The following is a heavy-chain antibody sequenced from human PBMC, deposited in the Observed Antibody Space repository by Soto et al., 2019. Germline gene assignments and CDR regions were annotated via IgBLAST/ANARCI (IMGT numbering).Heavy chain of an antibody. Sequence: GGSLRLSCAASGFTFSNSWMSWVRQAPGKGLEWVANIKEDGSEKDYVDPAKGRFTITRDNAKNSLYLQMNNLRAEDTAVYFCTRKRFGMDVWGQGTTVTVSS. CDR3: TRKRFGMDV. CDR1: GFTFSNSW. V-gene: IGHV3-7*03. CDR2: IKEDGSEK. J-gene: IGHJ6*02.